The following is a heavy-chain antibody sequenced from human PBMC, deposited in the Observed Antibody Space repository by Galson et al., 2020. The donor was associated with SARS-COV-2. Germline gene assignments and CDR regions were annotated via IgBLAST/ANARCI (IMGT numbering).Heavy chain of an antibody. CDR3: AKNPSSGWYPIADY. CDR2: ISGST. Sequence: GGSLRLSCVASGFTLSNYAMSWVRQAPGKGLEWVSTISGSTHYADSVKGRFTISRDNSKNTLYLQMDSLRAEDTAVYYCAKNPSSGWYPIADYWGQGTLVTVSS. V-gene: IGHV3-23*01. CDR1: GFTLSNYA. D-gene: IGHD6-19*01. J-gene: IGHJ4*02.